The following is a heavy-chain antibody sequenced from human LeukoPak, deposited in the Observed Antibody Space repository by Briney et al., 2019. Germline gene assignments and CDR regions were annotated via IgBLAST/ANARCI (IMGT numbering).Heavy chain of an antibody. D-gene: IGHD6-6*01. Sequence: GGSLRLSCAASGFTFTNYGLNWVRQAPGKGLEWVPSISSSSSYIYYADSVKGRFTISRDNAKNSLYLQMNSLRAEDTAVYYCARQKSIAARSGYYYMDVWGKGTTVTVSS. V-gene: IGHV3-21*01. CDR3: ARQKSIAARSGYYYMDV. CDR2: ISSSSSYI. J-gene: IGHJ6*03. CDR1: GFTFTNYG.